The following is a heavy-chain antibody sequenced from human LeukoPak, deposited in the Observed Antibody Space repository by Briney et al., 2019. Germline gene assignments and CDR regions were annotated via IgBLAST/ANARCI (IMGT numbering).Heavy chain of an antibody. Sequence: PGGSLRLSCTASGFTFSSYGLHWVRQAPGKGLEWVAVISYDGSNKYYADSVKGRFTISRDNSKNTLYLQMNSLRAEDTAVYYCAKLESGGYPNGFDIWGQGTMVTVSS. CDR1: GFTFSSYG. CDR2: ISYDGSNK. CDR3: AKLESGGYPNGFDI. J-gene: IGHJ3*02. V-gene: IGHV3-30*18. D-gene: IGHD3-22*01.